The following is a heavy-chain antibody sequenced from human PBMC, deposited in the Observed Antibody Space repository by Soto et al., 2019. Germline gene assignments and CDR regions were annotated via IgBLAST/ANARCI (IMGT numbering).Heavy chain of an antibody. CDR2: TYASGCN. D-gene: IGHD2-2*01. V-gene: IGHV4-4*07. CDR1: GASISSNY. J-gene: IGHJ6*02. Sequence: QVQLHESGPGLVKPSETLSLTCSVSGASISSNYWSWIRQPAGKGLECIGRTYASGCNNYNPSLKSRVTMSVDTSKNQFSLTLSAVTAADTAVYYCARDVYGSSTSGYYYYGMDVWGQGTTVTVSS. CDR3: ARDVYGSSTSGYYYYGMDV.